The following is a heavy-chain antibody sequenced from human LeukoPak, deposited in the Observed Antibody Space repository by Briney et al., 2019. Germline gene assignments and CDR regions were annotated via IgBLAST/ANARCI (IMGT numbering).Heavy chain of an antibody. CDR2: INSDGTNT. D-gene: IGHD3-22*01. J-gene: IGHJ3*02. CDR1: GFTFSTYW. V-gene: IGHV3-74*01. CDR3: ARGEQYSYHSSGPKSSDALGI. Sequence: GGSLRLSCAASGFTFSTYWMHWVRQAPGKGLVCVSRINSDGTNTFYADSVKGRFTISRDNAKNTLYLQMNSLRAEDTAVYYCARGEQYSYHSSGPKSSDALGIWGQGTMVTVSS.